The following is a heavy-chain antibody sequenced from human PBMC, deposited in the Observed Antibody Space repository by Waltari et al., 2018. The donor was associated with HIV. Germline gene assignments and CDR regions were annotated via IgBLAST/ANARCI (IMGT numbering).Heavy chain of an antibody. CDR3: ARATLSLSPSLDL. Sequence: QVQLIQSGAEVKKPGASVRVSCKASGYTFRGHYIHWVRQAPGEGFEWVGRMYPSRGGTDSALKFQARVTMTSDTSMNTVYMDLRSLRPDDTAVYYCARATLSLSPSLDLWGQGTLVTVSS. CDR2: MYPSRGGT. CDR1: GYTFRGHY. J-gene: IGHJ5*02. V-gene: IGHV1-2*06.